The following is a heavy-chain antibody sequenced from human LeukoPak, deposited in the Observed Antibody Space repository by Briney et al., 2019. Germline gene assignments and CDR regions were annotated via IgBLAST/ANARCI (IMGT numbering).Heavy chain of an antibody. V-gene: IGHV1-24*01. J-gene: IGHJ5*02. CDR2: FDPEDGET. D-gene: IGHD3-10*01. CDR1: GYTLTELS. Sequence: ASVKVSCKVSGYTLTELSMHWGRQAPGKGREWRGGFDPEDGETIYAQKFQGRITITEDTSTDTAYMELSSLRSEDTAVYYCATSGFGESYNWFDPWREGSLVTVCS. CDR3: ATSGFGESYNWFDP.